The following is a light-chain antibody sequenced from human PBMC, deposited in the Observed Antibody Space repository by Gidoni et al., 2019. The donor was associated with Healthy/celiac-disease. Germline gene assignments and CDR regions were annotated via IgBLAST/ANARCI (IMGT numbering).Light chain of an antibody. V-gene: IGKV1-33*01. CDR2: DAS. CDR3: QQYDNLPLT. J-gene: IGKJ4*01. Sequence: DIQMTQSPSSLSAPVGDRVTITCQASQDISNYLNWYQQKPGKAPKLLIYDASNLETGVPSRFSGSGSGTDFTFTISSLQPEDIATYYCQQYDNLPLTFGGGTKVESK. CDR1: QDISNY.